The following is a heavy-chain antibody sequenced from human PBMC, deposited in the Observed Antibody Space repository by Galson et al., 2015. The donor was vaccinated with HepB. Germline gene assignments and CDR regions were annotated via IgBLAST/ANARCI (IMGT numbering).Heavy chain of an antibody. Sequence: SVKVSCKASGYTFTGYYMHWVRQAPGQGLEWMGRINPNSGGTNYAQKIQGRVTKTRDTSISTAYMELSRLRSDNTAVYYCARDRPSWTQLWLQFRPGGYSGPGTLATVSS. CDR1: GYTFTGYY. CDR2: INPNSGGT. D-gene: IGHD5-18*01. J-gene: IGHJ4*02. CDR3: ARDRPSWTQLWLQFRPGGY. V-gene: IGHV1-2*06.